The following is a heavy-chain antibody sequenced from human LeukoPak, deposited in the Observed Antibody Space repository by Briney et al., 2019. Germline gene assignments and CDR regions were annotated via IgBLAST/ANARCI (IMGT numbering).Heavy chain of an antibody. CDR2: ISGSGGSR. CDR3: AKSTWELPDSFDY. J-gene: IGHJ4*02. Sequence: PGGSLRLSCAASGFTFSSYAMSWVRQAPGKGLEWVSAISGSGGSRYYADSVKGRFTISRDNSKNTLYLQMNSQRAEDTAVYYCAKSTWELPDSFDYLGQGTLVTVSS. V-gene: IGHV3-23*01. CDR1: GFTFSSYA. D-gene: IGHD1-26*01.